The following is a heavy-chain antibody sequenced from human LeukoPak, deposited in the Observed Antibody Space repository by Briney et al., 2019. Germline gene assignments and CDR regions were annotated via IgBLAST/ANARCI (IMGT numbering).Heavy chain of an antibody. CDR1: GYTFISYY. CDR3: VRGGYSYGYNFDY. V-gene: IGHV1-46*01. D-gene: IGHD5-18*01. J-gene: IGHJ4*02. Sequence: GASVKVSCKTSGYTFISYYMYWVRQAPGQGLEWMGKINPSGGSTTYAQRFKGRVTMTRDTSTSTVYMELSSLRSEDTAVYYCVRGGYSYGYNFDYWGQGTLVTVSS. CDR2: INPSGGST.